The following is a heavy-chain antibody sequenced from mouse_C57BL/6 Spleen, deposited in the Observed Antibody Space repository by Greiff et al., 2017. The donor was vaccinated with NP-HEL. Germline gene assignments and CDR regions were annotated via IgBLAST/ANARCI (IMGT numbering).Heavy chain of an antibody. J-gene: IGHJ1*03. Sequence: QVQLQQSGAELVKPGASVKLSCKASGYTFTEYTIHWVKQRSGQGLEWIGWFYPGSGSIKYNEKFKEQATLTADKSSSTVYMELSRLTSEDSAVYFCARHVITTVVAGGYFDVWGTGTTVTVSA. CDR1: GYTFTEYT. CDR3: ARHVITTVVAGGYFDV. CDR2: FYPGSGSI. V-gene: IGHV1-62-2*01. D-gene: IGHD1-1*01.